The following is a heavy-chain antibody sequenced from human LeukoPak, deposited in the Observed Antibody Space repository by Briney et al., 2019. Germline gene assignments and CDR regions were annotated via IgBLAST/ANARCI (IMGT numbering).Heavy chain of an antibody. CDR2: INWNGGST. Sequence: GGSLRLSCAASGFTFADYAMNWVRQAPGKGLEWVSGINWNGGSTYYRDSVKGRFTISRDNAKNSLYLQMNSLRAEDTALYYCARVKGSGYRNSIDYWGQGTLVTVSS. V-gene: IGHV3-20*04. CDR1: GFTFADYA. D-gene: IGHD3-3*01. CDR3: ARVKGSGYRNSIDY. J-gene: IGHJ4*02.